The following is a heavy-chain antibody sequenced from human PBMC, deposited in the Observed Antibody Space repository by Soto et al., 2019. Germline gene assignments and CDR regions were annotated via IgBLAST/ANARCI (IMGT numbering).Heavy chain of an antibody. CDR1: GYSFTNYW. V-gene: IGHV5-51*01. CDR3: ARLTGYYDSCDY. J-gene: IGHJ4*02. CDR2: IYAGESET. Sequence: GESLKISCKCYGYSFTNYWIGLVRQMPGKGLEWMGIIYAGESETRYSPSFQGQVTISADKSTSTAYLQWSSLKASDTAMYYCARLTGYYDSCDYWGQGTLVTVSS. D-gene: IGHD3-22*01.